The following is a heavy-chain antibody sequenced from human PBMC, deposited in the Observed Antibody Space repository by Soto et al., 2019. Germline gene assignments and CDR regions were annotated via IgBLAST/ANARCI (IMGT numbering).Heavy chain of an antibody. J-gene: IGHJ4*02. CDR3: ARGHRRSYYDSSGSRTRVYFDY. CDR2: INHSGST. Sequence: KPSETLSLTCAVYGGSFSGYYWSWIRQPPGKGLEWIGEINHSGSTNYNPSLKSRVTISVDTSKNQFSLKLSSVTAADTAVYYCARGHRRSYYDSSGSRTRVYFDYWGQGTLVTVSS. V-gene: IGHV4-34*01. CDR1: GGSFSGYY. D-gene: IGHD3-22*01.